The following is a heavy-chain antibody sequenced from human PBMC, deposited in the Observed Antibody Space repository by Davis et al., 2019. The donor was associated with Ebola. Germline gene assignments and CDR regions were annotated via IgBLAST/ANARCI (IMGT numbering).Heavy chain of an antibody. CDR2: ISSSSSYI. J-gene: IGHJ4*02. CDR3: ARDMYYYDSSGYYSFYFDY. Sequence: GESLKISCAASGFTFSSYSMNWVRQAPGKGLERVSSISSSSSYIYYADSVKGRFTISRDNAKNSLYLQMNSLRAEDTAVYYCARDMYYYDSSGYYSFYFDYWGQGTLVTVSS. V-gene: IGHV3-21*01. D-gene: IGHD3-22*01. CDR1: GFTFSSYS.